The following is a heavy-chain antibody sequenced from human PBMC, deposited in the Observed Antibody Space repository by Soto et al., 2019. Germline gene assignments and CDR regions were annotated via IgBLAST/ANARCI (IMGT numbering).Heavy chain of an antibody. V-gene: IGHV4-59*08. J-gene: IGHJ4*02. CDR1: GGSISSYY. CDR3: ARRHGTVALRGVCEY. Sequence: SETLSLTCTVSGGSISSYYWSWIRQPPGKGLEWIGYIYYSGSTNYNPSLKSRVTISVDTSKNQFSLKLSSVTAADTAVYYCARRHGTVALRGVCEYWGQGTLVTVS. CDR2: IYYSGST. D-gene: IGHD4-17*01.